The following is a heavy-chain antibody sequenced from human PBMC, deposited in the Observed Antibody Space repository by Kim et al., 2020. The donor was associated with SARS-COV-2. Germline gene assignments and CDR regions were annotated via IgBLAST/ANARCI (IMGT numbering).Heavy chain of an antibody. J-gene: IGHJ4*02. Sequence: DSVKGRFTISRDNSKNTLYLQMNSLRAEDTAVYYCAKVRYIVGPGYFDYWGQGTLVTVSS. D-gene: IGHD2-21*01. CDR3: AKVRYIVGPGYFDY. V-gene: IGHV3-30*02.